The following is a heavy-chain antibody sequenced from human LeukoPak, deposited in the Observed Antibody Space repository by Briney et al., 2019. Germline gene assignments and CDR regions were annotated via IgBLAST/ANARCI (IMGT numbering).Heavy chain of an antibody. J-gene: IGHJ6*02. Sequence: SVKVSCKTSGYTFTTYYILWVRQAPGQGLEWMGGIIPIFGTANYAQKFQGRVTITADESTSTAYMELSSLRSEDTAVYYCARDKRFITTSPLWGYYGMDVWGQGTTVTVSS. V-gene: IGHV1-69*13. D-gene: IGHD3-22*01. CDR1: GYTFTTYY. CDR2: IIPIFGTA. CDR3: ARDKRFITTSPLWGYYGMDV.